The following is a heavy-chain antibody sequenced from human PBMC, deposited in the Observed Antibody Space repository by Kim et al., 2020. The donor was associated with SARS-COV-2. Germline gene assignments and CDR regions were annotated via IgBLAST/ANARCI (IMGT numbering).Heavy chain of an antibody. J-gene: IGHJ5*02. V-gene: IGHV1-18*04. CDR3: ARDPYDILTGYYNENWFDP. Sequence: ASVKVSCKASGYTFTSYGISWVRQAPGQGLEWMGWISAYNGNTNYAQKLQDRVTMTTHTSTSTAYMELRSLRSDDTAVYYCARDPYDILTGYYNENWFDPWGQGTLVTVSS. D-gene: IGHD3-9*01. CDR2: ISAYNGNT. CDR1: GYTFTSYG.